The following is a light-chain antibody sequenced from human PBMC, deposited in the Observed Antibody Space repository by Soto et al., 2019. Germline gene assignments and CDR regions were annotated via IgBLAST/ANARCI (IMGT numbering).Light chain of an antibody. CDR2: EAS. V-gene: IGKV1-5*03. Sequence: DIQMTQSPSTLSAPVGDRVTITCRASQSVGRRLAWYQHKPGQAPKIVMYEASNLQTGVPSRFSGSGSGTECTLTISSLQPDDLATYYCQQYYIYSFTFGGGTKVEIK. J-gene: IGKJ4*01. CDR3: QQYYIYSFT. CDR1: QSVGRR.